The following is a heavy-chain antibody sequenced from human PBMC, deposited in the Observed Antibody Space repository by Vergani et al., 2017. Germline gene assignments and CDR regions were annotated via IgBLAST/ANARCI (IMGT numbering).Heavy chain of an antibody. Sequence: QEQLLQSGGGVVQPGGSLRLSCIGSGYTFGHFDMHWVRQAPGKGLAWVAFIRYDGSNPQYIDSVNGRFTISRDNSKDTLFLQMNGLRPEDTGTYFCAKKGGSLYYYGVDVWGQGTTITVSS. CDR2: IRYDGSNP. CDR1: GYTFGHFD. V-gene: IGHV3-30*02. D-gene: IGHD1-26*01. J-gene: IGHJ6*02. CDR3: AKKGGSLYYYGVDV.